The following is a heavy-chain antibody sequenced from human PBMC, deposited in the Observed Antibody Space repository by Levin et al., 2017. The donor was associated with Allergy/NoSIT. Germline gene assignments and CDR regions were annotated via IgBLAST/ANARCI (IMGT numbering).Heavy chain of an antibody. CDR1: GGSFRYYY. Sequence: SQTLSLTCAVYGGSFRYYYWSWIRQPPGKGLEWIGEINHSGSTNYNPSLKSRITISADTSKRHFSLNLTSVTAADTAVYYCAGTAETAYYDWGQGTLVTVSS. CDR2: INHSGST. CDR3: AGTAETAYYD. J-gene: IGHJ4*02. V-gene: IGHV4-34*01. D-gene: IGHD3-9*01.